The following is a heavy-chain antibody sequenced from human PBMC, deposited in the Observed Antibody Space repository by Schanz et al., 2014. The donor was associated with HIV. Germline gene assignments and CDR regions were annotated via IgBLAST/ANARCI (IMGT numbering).Heavy chain of an antibody. J-gene: IGHJ4*02. CDR2: VSAYNGDT. CDR3: ARDYSGYDEFDN. V-gene: IGHV1-18*01. D-gene: IGHD5-12*01. Sequence: QIQLVQSGVEVRKPGASVKVSCKAAGYTFPSYGISWVRQAPGQGLEWMGWVSAYNGDTKYAQRVQDRVIMTTDTSTSTAYMELRNLRSDDTATYYRARDYSGYDEFDNWGQGTLVTVSS. CDR1: GYTFPSYG.